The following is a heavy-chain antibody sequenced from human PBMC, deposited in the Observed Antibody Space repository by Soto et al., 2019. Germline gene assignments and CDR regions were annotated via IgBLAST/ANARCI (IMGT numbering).Heavy chain of an antibody. J-gene: IGHJ4*02. CDR1: GFSFTTDGMG. V-gene: IGHV2-5*02. Sequence: QITLKESGPTLVKPTQTLTLTCTFSGFSFTTDGMGVGWIRQPPGKALEWLALIYWDDDKRYSPSLKSRLTITKDASRNQVVLTLTNMDPADTATYYCAHLYWAAYGNRYYFDYWGQGTLVTVSS. CDR2: IYWDDDK. CDR3: AHLYWAAYGNRYYFDY. D-gene: IGHD3-10*01.